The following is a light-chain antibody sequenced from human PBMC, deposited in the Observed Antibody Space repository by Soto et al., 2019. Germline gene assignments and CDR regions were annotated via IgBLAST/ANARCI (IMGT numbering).Light chain of an antibody. CDR3: SSYTSSNTLL. CDR1: SSDVGGYHY. J-gene: IGLJ2*01. V-gene: IGLV2-14*01. CDR2: EVS. Sequence: QSVLTQPASVSGSPGQSITISCTGSSSDVGGYHYVSWYQQHPGKAPKLMIYEVSNRPSGVSNRFSGSKSGNTASLTISGLQAEDEADYYCSSYTSSNTLLFGGGTKLTVL.